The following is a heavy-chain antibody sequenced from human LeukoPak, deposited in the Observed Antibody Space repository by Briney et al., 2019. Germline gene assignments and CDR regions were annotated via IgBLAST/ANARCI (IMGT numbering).Heavy chain of an antibody. CDR2: IYTSVST. V-gene: IGHV4-4*09. J-gene: IGHJ4*02. D-gene: IGHD5-24*01. Sequence: SVTLSLICTVSGGSISSYYWSWIRQPPGKGLEWIGYIYTSVSTNYNPSLKRRVTISVDTSKNQFSLKLSSVTAADTGVYYCAREDGYRSEIDYWGQGTLVTVSS. CDR1: GGSISSYY. CDR3: AREDGYRSEIDY.